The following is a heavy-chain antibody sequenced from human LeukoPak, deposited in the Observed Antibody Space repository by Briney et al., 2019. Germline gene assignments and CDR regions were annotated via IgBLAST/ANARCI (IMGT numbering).Heavy chain of an antibody. CDR3: ARDTAMVFDY. J-gene: IGHJ4*02. V-gene: IGHV3-11*04. Sequence: PGGSLRLSCAASGFTFSDYNMRWIRQAPGKGLEWVSSISRSGSTKYYADSVKGRFTISRDNAKNSLFLQMNSLRAEDTAVYYCARDTAMVFDYWGQGTLVTVSS. CDR1: GFTFSDYN. D-gene: IGHD5-18*01. CDR2: ISRSGSTK.